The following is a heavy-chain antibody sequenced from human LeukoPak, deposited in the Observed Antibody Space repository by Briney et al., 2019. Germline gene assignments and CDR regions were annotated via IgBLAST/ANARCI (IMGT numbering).Heavy chain of an antibody. CDR3: AKNGDRGAYCTGGTYYPYFYYYMDV. CDR1: GFTVSSNY. V-gene: IGHV3-53*01. J-gene: IGHJ6*03. D-gene: IGHD2-15*01. Sequence: GGSLRLSGAASGFTVSSNYMSWVRQAPGKGLEWVSVIYSGGSTYYADSVKGRFTISRDNSKNTLYLQMNSLRAEDTAIYYCAKNGDRGAYCTGGTYYPYFYYYMDVWGKGTTVTI. CDR2: IYSGGST.